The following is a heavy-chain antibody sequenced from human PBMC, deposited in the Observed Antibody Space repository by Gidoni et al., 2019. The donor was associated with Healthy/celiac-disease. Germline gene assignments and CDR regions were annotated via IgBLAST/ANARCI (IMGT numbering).Heavy chain of an antibody. CDR3: AKSLPLLLVGATFFDY. Sequence: EVQLLESGGGLVQPGGSLRLSCAASGFTFSSYAMSWVRQAPGEGLEWVSAISGSGGSTYYADSVKGRFTISRDNSKNTLYLQMNSLRAEDTAVYYCAKSLPLLLVGATFFDYWGQGTLVTVSS. V-gene: IGHV3-23*01. J-gene: IGHJ4*02. CDR2: ISGSGGST. CDR1: GFTFSSYA. D-gene: IGHD1-26*01.